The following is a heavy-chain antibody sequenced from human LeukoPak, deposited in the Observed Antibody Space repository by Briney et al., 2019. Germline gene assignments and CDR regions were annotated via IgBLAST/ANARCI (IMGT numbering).Heavy chain of an antibody. J-gene: IGHJ3*02. CDR1: GFTFSSYS. D-gene: IGHD2-2*01. CDR2: ISSSSSYI. Sequence: GGSLRLSCAASGFTFSSYSMNWVRQAPGKGLQWVSSISSSSSYIYYADSVKGRFTISRDSAKNSLYLQMNSLRAEDTAVYYCARDWSRYQLLWGDSDAFDIWGQGTMVTVSS. V-gene: IGHV3-21*01. CDR3: ARDWSRYQLLWGDSDAFDI.